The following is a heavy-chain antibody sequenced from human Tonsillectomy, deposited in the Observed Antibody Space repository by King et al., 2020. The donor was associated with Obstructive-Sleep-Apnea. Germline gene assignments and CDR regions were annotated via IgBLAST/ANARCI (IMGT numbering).Heavy chain of an antibody. J-gene: IGHJ6*02. CDR3: APGRWWWGV. Sequence: VQLVESGGGLVQPGGSLRLSCAVSGFTFSGYWMAWVRQAPGKGLEWVANIDENGSEKYYVESVKGRFTISRDNARNSVYLQMNSLNAEDTAVYFCAPGRWWWGVWVQGTTVTVSS. V-gene: IGHV3-7*01. D-gene: IGHD2-21*01. CDR1: GFTFSGYW. CDR2: IDENGSEK.